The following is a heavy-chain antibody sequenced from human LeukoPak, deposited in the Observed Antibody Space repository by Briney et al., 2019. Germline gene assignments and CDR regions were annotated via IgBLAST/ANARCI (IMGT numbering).Heavy chain of an antibody. D-gene: IGHD3-22*01. CDR1: GFTFSSYG. V-gene: IGHV3-30*18. CDR3: AKERALFYDIPSEGTDY. CDR2: ISYDGSNK. J-gene: IGHJ4*02. Sequence: AGGSLRLSCAASGFTFSSYGMHWVRQAPGKGLEWVAVISYDGSNKYYADSVKGRFTISRDNSKNTLYLQMNSLRAEDMAVYYCAKERALFYDIPSEGTDYWGQGTLVTVSS.